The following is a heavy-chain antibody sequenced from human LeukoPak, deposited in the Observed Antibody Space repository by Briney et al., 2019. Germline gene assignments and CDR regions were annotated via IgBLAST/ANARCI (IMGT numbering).Heavy chain of an antibody. J-gene: IGHJ3*02. D-gene: IGHD2-15*01. Sequence: SETLSLTCAVYGGSFSGYYWSWIRQPPGKGLEWIGYIYYSGSTYYNPSLKSRVTISVDTSKNQFSLKLSSVTAADTAVYYCARGLLGCSGGSCYVWAFDIWGQGTMVTVSS. CDR2: IYYSGST. CDR1: GGSFSGYY. V-gene: IGHV4-30-4*08. CDR3: ARGLLGCSGGSCYVWAFDI.